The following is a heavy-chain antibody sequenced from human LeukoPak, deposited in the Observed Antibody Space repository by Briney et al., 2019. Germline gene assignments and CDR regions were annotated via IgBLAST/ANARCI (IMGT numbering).Heavy chain of an antibody. V-gene: IGHV3-23*01. D-gene: IGHD3-10*01. Sequence: PGGSLRLSCAASGFTFGTYGMTWVRQAPGKGLEWVSAISGSGGSTYYPDSVQGRFTISRDSSKNTLHLQMNSLRAEDTAIYYCARVVSLSGIGYFDYWGRGTLVTVSS. CDR1: GFTFGTYG. J-gene: IGHJ4*02. CDR2: ISGSGGST. CDR3: ARVVSLSGIGYFDY.